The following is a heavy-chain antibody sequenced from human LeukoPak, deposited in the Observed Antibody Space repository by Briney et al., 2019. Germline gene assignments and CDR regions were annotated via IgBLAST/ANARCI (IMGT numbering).Heavy chain of an antibody. J-gene: IGHJ6*02. CDR2: IYYSGST. CDR3: ARVRFSSGSRLYYYGMDV. D-gene: IGHD3-10*01. CDR1: GGXISSSSYY. V-gene: IGHV4-39*01. Sequence: SETLSLTCTVSGGXISSSSYYWGWIRQPPGKGLEWIGSIYYSGSTYYNPSLKSRVTISVDTTKNQFSLKLTSVTAADTAVYYCARVRFSSGSRLYYYGMDVWGQGTTVTVSS.